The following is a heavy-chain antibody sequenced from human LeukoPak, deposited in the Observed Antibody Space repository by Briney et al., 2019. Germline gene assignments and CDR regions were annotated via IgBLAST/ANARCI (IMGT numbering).Heavy chain of an antibody. D-gene: IGHD6-13*01. CDR2: INHSGST. CDR3: ARVTVSYSSSHPLDY. CDR1: GGSFSGYY. J-gene: IGHJ4*02. V-gene: IGHV4-34*01. Sequence: PSETLSLTCAVYGGSFSGYYWSWIRQPPGKGLEWIGEINHSGSTNYNPSLKSRVTISVDTSKNQFSLKLSSVPAADTAVYYCARVTVSYSSSHPLDYWGQGTLVTVSS.